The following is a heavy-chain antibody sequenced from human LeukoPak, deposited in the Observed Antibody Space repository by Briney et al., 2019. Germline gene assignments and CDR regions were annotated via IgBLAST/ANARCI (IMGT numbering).Heavy chain of an antibody. CDR3: ARDRSGSHRPYYYGMDV. J-gene: IGHJ6*02. CDR2: INHSGST. Sequence: SETLSLTCAVYGGSFSGYYWSWIRQPPGEGLEWIGEINHSGSTNYNPSLKSRVTISVDTSKNQFSLKLSSVTAADTAVYYCARDRSGSHRPYYYGMDVWGQGTTVTVSS. D-gene: IGHD1-26*01. V-gene: IGHV4-34*01. CDR1: GGSFSGYY.